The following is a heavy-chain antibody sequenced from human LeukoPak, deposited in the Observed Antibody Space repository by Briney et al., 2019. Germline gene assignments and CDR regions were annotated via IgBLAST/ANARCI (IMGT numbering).Heavy chain of an antibody. J-gene: IGHJ4*02. CDR1: VFSFSSYA. D-gene: IGHD2-8*01. CDR3: AKDRSCTNNICHGDFDY. CDR2: IIGSGGST. Sequence: PGGALRLSCVPSVFSFSSYAISGVRQAPGRGEEWGSDIIGSGGSTYYADSVKGRFTIYRDNSKNTLYLQMNSLRAEDTAVYYCAKDRSCTNNICHGDFDYWGQGTLVTVSS. V-gene: IGHV3-23*01.